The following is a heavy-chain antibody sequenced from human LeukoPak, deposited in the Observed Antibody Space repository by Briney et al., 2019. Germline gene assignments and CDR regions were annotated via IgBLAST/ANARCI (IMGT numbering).Heavy chain of an antibody. V-gene: IGHV4-38-2*02. CDR2: IYHSGST. J-gene: IGHJ5*02. Sequence: SETLSLTCTVSGYSISSGYYWGWIRQPPGKGLEWIGSIYHSGSTYYNPSLKSRVTISVDTSKNQFSLKLSSVAAADTAVYYCARDGGITGTTGGPWGQGTLVTVSS. CDR3: ARDGGITGTTGGP. D-gene: IGHD1-7*01. CDR1: GYSISSGYY.